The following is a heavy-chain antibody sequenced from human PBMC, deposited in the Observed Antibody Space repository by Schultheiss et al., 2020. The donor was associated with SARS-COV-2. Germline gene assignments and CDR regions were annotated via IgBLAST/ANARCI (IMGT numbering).Heavy chain of an antibody. CDR1: GFTFSIYV. J-gene: IGHJ6*02. V-gene: IGHV3-64*01. CDR3: ARTPYGMDV. CDR2: ISGNGDST. Sequence: GGSLRLSCAASGFTFSIYVMHWVRQAPGKGLEYVSAISGNGDSTYYANSVKGRFTISRDNSKNTLYLQMDSLRAEDMAVYYCARTPYGMDVWGQGTTVTVSS.